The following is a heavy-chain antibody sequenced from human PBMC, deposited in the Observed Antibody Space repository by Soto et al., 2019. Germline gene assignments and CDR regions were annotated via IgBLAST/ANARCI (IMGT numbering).Heavy chain of an antibody. Sequence: GGSLRLSCAASGFTFSSYSMNWVRQAPGKGLEWVSSISSSSSYIYYADSVKGRFTISRDNAKNSLYLQMDSLRAEDTAVYYCARGYYDFWSGYYDQGYYYYGMDVWGQGTTVTVSS. CDR3: ARGYYDFWSGYYDQGYYYYGMDV. CDR1: GFTFSSYS. J-gene: IGHJ6*02. V-gene: IGHV3-21*01. CDR2: ISSSSSYI. D-gene: IGHD3-3*01.